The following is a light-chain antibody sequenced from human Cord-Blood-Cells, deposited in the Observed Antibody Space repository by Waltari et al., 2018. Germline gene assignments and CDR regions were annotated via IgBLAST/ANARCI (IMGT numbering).Light chain of an antibody. CDR3: QAWDSSNVV. CDR2: QDS. CDR1: KLGDKY. V-gene: IGLV3-1*01. J-gene: IGLJ2*01. Sequence: SYELTQPPSVSVSPGQQASITCSGDKLGDKYAWWVQLKPGQSPVLGIYQDSKRPSGIPERFSGSTSGNTATLTISGTQAMDEADYYCQAWDSSNVVFGGGTKLTVL.